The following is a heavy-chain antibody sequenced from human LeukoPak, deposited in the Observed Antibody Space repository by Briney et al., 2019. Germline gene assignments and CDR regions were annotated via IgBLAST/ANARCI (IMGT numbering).Heavy chain of an antibody. CDR1: GGSFSGYY. J-gene: IGHJ6*02. CDR2: INHSGST. V-gene: IGHV4-34*01. Sequence: SETLSLTCAVYGGSFSGYYWSWIRQPPGKGLEWIGEINHSGSTNYNPSLKSRVTISVDTSKNQFSLKLSSVTAADTAVYYCARMPYYYYGMDVWGQGITVTVSS. D-gene: IGHD2-2*01. CDR3: ARMPYYYYGMDV.